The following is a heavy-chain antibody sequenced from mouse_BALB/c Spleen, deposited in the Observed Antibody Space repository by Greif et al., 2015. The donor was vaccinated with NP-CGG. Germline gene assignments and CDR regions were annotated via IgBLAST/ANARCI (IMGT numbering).Heavy chain of an antibody. D-gene: IGHD2-1*01. CDR3: ASLYGNYLYYAMDY. CDR1: GYTFSSYW. V-gene: IGHV1-9*01. J-gene: IGHJ4*01. Sequence: VQLQQSGAELMKPGASVKISCKATGYTFSSYWIEWVKQRPGHGLEWIGEILPGSGSTNYNEKFKGKATFTADTSSNSPYLQLTSLTSEDPAVYSCASLYGNYLYYAMDYWGQGTSVTVSS. CDR2: ILPGSGST.